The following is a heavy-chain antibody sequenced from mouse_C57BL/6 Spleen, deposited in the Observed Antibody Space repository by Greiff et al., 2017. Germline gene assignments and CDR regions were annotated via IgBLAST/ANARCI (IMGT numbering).Heavy chain of an antibody. Sequence: VQLQQPGAELVKPGASVKLSCKASGYTFTSYWMQWVKQRPGQGLEWIGAIDPSDSYTNYNQKFTGKATLTVDTSSSTAYMQLSSLTSEDSAVYYCARNKDGDYGGFAYWGQGTLVTVSA. V-gene: IGHV1-50*01. CDR2: IDPSDSYT. J-gene: IGHJ3*01. D-gene: IGHD2-13*01. CDR1: GYTFTSYW. CDR3: ARNKDGDYGGFAY.